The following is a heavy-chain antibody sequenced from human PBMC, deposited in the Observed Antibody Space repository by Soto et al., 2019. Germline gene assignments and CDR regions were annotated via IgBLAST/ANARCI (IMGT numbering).Heavy chain of an antibody. V-gene: IGHV3-23*01. Sequence: GGSLRLSCAASGSTFSSYAMSWVRQAPGKGLEWVSAISGSGGSTYYADSVKGRFTISRDNSKNTLYLQMNSLRAEDTAVYYCAKMGGYCSGGSCYSPLAIGYWGQGTLVTSPQ. CDR3: AKMGGYCSGGSCYSPLAIGY. J-gene: IGHJ4*02. CDR2: ISGSGGST. D-gene: IGHD2-15*01. CDR1: GSTFSSYA.